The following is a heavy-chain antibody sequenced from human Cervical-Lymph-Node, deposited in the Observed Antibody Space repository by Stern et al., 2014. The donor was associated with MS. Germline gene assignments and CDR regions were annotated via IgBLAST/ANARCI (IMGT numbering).Heavy chain of an antibody. Sequence: QLQLQESGPGLVKPSQTLSLTCTVSGGSISSGSYYWSWIRQPAGKGLEWIGRIYTSGSTNYNPSLKSRVTLSVDTSKNQFSLKRSSVTAADTAVYYCAREGHYGADYYYYGMDVWGQGTTVTVSS. CDR3: AREGHYGADYYYYGMDV. CDR1: GGSISSGSYY. D-gene: IGHD4-17*01. J-gene: IGHJ6*02. V-gene: IGHV4-61*02. CDR2: IYTSGST.